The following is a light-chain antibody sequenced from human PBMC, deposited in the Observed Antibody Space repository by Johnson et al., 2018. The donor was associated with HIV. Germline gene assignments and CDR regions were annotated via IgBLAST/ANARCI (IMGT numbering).Light chain of an antibody. CDR3: VTWDSRLSAGGV. J-gene: IGLJ1*01. CDR1: SSNIGNNY. CDR2: DNN. V-gene: IGLV1-51*01. Sequence: QSVLTQSPSVSAAPGQKVTISCSGSSSNIGNNYVSWYQQLPGAAPKLLIYDNNKRPSGIPARFSGSKSGTSATLGITGLQTGDAADYYCVTWDSRLSAGGVVGTGTKVTVL.